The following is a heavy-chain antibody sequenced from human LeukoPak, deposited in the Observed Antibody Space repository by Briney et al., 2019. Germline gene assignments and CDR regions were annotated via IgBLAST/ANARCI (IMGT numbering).Heavy chain of an antibody. CDR1: GFTFSSFA. J-gene: IGHJ6*02. D-gene: IGHD3-10*01. V-gene: IGHV3-23*01. Sequence: GGSLRLSCAASGFTFSSFAINWIRQAPGKGLEWVAAISNTGGTTLYADSAKGRFTISRDNSKNTLYLQMNSLRAEDTAVYYCAKDQLITMVRGVIRGYGMDVWGQGTTVTVSS. CDR3: AKDQLITMVRGVIRGYGMDV. CDR2: ISNTGGTT.